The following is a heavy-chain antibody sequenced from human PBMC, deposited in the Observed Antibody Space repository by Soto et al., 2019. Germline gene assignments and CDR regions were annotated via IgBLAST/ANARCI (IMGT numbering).Heavy chain of an antibody. J-gene: IGHJ6*02. CDR3: ARMGDVPYYYYGMDV. Sequence: QVRLVQSGAAVKKPGASVTVSCKASGYTFTTYGVSWVRQAPGQGLEWLGWINGYNGNAKYAENLQGRVTMTTDTSTSTAYMELRSLRSDDTAVYYCARMGDVPYYYYGMDVWGQGTTVTVSS. D-gene: IGHD3-16*01. CDR2: INGYNGNA. V-gene: IGHV1-18*01. CDR1: GYTFTTYG.